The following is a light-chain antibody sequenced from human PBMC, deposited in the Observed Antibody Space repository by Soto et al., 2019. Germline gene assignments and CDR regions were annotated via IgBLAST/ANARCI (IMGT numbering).Light chain of an antibody. CDR2: DVS. Sequence: EIVMTQSPASLSVSPGERVTLSCRAGQGVTTNFSWYQQKSGQSPRLLIYDVSTRATGVPARFSGTGSETDFILTISGLQSEDSAVYFCQQYKNWPFSFGQGTRLEIK. CDR1: QGVTTN. J-gene: IGKJ5*01. CDR3: QQYKNWPFS. V-gene: IGKV3-15*01.